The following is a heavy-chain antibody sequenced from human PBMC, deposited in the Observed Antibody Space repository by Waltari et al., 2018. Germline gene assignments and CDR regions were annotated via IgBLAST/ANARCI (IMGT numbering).Heavy chain of an antibody. CDR3: ARGSPGGSGSYWVVLNWFDP. V-gene: IGHV1-8*02. Sequence: QVQLVQSGAEVKKPGASVKVSCKASGYTFTSYDINWVRQATGQGLEWMGWRNPNSGNTGYAQKLQGIVTMTMTTARSTAYVELSSLRSEVTAVYYCARGSPGGSGSYWVVLNWFDPWGQGTLVTVSS. D-gene: IGHD3-10*01. J-gene: IGHJ5*02. CDR1: GYTFTSYD. CDR2: RNPNSGNT.